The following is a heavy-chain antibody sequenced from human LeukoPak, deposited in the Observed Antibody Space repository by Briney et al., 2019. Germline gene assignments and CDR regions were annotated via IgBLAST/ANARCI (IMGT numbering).Heavy chain of an antibody. CDR3: AKEVDRIAAAGTVDY. CDR2: IWYDGSIK. D-gene: IGHD6-13*01. V-gene: IGHV3-33*06. J-gene: IGHJ4*02. Sequence: PGRSLRLSCAASGFTFSSYGMHWVRQAPGKGLEWVAVIWYDGSIKYYADSVKGRFTISRDNSKNTLYLQMNSLRAEDTAVYYCAKEVDRIAAAGTVDYWGQGTLVTVSS. CDR1: GFTFSSYG.